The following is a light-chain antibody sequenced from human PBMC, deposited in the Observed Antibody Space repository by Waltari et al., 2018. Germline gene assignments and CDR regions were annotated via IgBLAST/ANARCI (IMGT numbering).Light chain of an antibody. CDR2: AAS. V-gene: IGKV1-39*01. J-gene: IGKJ2*01. CDR3: QQYSTSSLYT. CDR1: QSISSY. Sequence: DIHMTQSPSSLSTSVGDRVTITCRASQSISSYLNWYQQKPGKAPKLLIYAASSLQSGVPSRFSGSGSGRDFTLIISSLQPDDFATYYCQQYSTSSLYTFGQGTKLEI.